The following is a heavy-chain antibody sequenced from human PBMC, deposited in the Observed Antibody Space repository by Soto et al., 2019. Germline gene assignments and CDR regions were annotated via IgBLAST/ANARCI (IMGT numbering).Heavy chain of an antibody. Sequence: QITLKESGPTLVKPTQTLTLTCTFSGFSLSTSGVGVGWIRQPPGKALEWLALIYWDDDKRYSPSLKSRLTITNDTSKNQGVLTMTNMDPVDTATYYGAHTGGVIEAAGTFDYWGQGTLVTVSS. CDR2: IYWDDDK. V-gene: IGHV2-5*02. J-gene: IGHJ4*02. CDR1: GFSLSTSGVG. D-gene: IGHD6-13*01. CDR3: AHTGGVIEAAGTFDY.